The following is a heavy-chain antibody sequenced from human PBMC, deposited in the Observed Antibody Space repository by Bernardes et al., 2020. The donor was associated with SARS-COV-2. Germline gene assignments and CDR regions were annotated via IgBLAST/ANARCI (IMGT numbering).Heavy chain of an antibody. CDR3: AGGGTYSSSWYFDY. D-gene: IGHD6-13*01. V-gene: IGHV3-33*01. Sequence: GGSLRLSCAASGFTFSSYGMHWVRLAPGKGLEWVAVIWYDGDVEYYADSVKGRFTISRDNSKNTLYMQMNSLRADDTAVYYCAGGGTYSSSWYFDYWGQGTLVTVSS. CDR1: GFTFSSYG. CDR2: IWYDGDVE. J-gene: IGHJ4*02.